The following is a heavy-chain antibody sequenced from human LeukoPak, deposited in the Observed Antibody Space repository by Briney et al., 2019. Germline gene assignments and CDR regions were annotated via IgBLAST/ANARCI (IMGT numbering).Heavy chain of an antibody. V-gene: IGHV3-30*18. CDR3: AKDHSGYDFWSGYYYYYYGMDV. Sequence: GGSLRLSCAASGFTFSSYGMHWVRQAPGKGLEWVAVISYDGSNKYYADSVKGRFTISRDNSKNTLYLQVNSLRAEDTAVYYCAKDHSGYDFWSGYYYYYYGMDVWGQGTTVTVSS. D-gene: IGHD3-3*01. J-gene: IGHJ6*02. CDR2: ISYDGSNK. CDR1: GFTFSSYG.